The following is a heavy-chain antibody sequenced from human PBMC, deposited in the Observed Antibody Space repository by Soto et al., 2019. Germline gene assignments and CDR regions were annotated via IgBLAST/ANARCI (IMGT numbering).Heavy chain of an antibody. J-gene: IGHJ4*02. D-gene: IGHD2-2*01. V-gene: IGHV1-58*01. Sequence: SVKVSCKASGFTFTSSAVQWVRQARGQRLEWIGWIVVGSGNTNYAQKFQERVTITRDMSTSTAYMELSSLRSEDTAVYYCAAARGTTGYFDYWGQGTLVTVSS. CDR3: AAARGTTGYFDY. CDR1: GFTFTSSA. CDR2: IVVGSGNT.